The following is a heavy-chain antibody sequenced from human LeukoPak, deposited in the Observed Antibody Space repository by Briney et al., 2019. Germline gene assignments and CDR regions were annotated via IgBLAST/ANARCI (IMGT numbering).Heavy chain of an antibody. V-gene: IGHV3-66*01. CDR3: TREPYGGNSW. CDR1: GFTFSTNY. CDR2: IYSGCRT. J-gene: IGHJ4*02. Sequence: PGGSLRLSCAASGFTFSTNYMSWVRQAPGKGLEWVSIIYSGCRTHYADSVKGRFTISTDDSKNTLYLQMNSLRAEDTAVYYCTREPYGGNSWWGQGTLVTVSS. D-gene: IGHD4-23*01.